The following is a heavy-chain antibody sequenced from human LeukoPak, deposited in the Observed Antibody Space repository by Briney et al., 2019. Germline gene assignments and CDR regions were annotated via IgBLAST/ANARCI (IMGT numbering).Heavy chain of an antibody. V-gene: IGHV3-21*01. J-gene: IGHJ3*02. Sequence: GGSLRLSCAASGFTFSSYSMNWVRQAPGKGLEWVSFISSSRSYIYYADSVNGRFTISRDNAKNSLYLQMNSLRAEDTALYYCARQRCGGDCYSGAFDIWGQGTMVTVSS. CDR3: ARQRCGGDCYSGAFDI. CDR1: GFTFSSYS. D-gene: IGHD2-21*02. CDR2: ISSSRSYI.